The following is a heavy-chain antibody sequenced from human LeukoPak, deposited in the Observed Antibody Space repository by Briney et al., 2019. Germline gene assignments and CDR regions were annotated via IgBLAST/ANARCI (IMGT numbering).Heavy chain of an antibody. CDR2: ISSSGSYI. V-gene: IGHV3-21*01. D-gene: IGHD5-24*01. CDR3: ARVGDGYSVNYFDY. CDR1: GFTFNTYT. Sequence: GGSLRLSCAASGFTFNTYTMNWVRQAPGKGLEWVSSISSSGSYIYYADSMKGRFTISRDNAKNSLYLQMNSLRDEDTAMFYCARVGDGYSVNYFDYWGQGTLVTVSS. J-gene: IGHJ4*02.